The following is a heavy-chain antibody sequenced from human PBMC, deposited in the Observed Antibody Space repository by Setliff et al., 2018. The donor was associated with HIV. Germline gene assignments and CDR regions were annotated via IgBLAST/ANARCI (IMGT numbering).Heavy chain of an antibody. V-gene: IGHV3-21*04. CDR3: ARGPSSTHWSPGYFQH. Sequence: KPGVSLRLSCAASGFNFNAYHMNWVRQAPGKGLEWVSSIRSSSSSVYYADSVKGRFTISRDNANNSLFLQKNSLRAEDTAVYYCARGPSSTHWSPGYFQHWGQGTPVTVSS. CDR1: GFNFNAYH. J-gene: IGHJ1*01. CDR2: IRSSSSSV. D-gene: IGHD2-8*02.